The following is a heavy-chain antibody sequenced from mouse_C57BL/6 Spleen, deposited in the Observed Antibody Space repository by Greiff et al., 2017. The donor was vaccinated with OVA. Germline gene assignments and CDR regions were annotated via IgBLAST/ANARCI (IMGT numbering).Heavy chain of an antibody. V-gene: IGHV1-61*01. CDR2: IYPSDSET. CDR1: GYTFTSYW. J-gene: IGHJ2*01. Sequence: VQLQQPGAELVRPGSSVKLSCKASGYTFTSYWMDWVKQRPGQGLEWIGNIYPSDSETHYNQKFKDKATLTVDKSSSTAYMQLSSLTSEDSAGYYCARGYYGNYGDYWGQGTTLTVSS. D-gene: IGHD2-1*01. CDR3: ARGYYGNYGDY.